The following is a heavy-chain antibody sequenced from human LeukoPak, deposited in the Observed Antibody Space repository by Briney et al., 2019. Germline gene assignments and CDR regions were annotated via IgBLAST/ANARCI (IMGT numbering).Heavy chain of an antibody. J-gene: IGHJ6*02. CDR2: MDPKNGGT. CDR3: VRAGAFYDILGV. V-gene: IGHV1-2*02. Sequence: ASVKVSCKASGYTFNDHFIHWVRQAPGQRPEWVGWMDPKNGGTRFAPKFQGRVTLTRDTSVSAAYMELSSLRSDDTAVYYCVRAGAFYDILGVWGPGTTVAVSS. D-gene: IGHD3-9*01. CDR1: GYTFNDHF.